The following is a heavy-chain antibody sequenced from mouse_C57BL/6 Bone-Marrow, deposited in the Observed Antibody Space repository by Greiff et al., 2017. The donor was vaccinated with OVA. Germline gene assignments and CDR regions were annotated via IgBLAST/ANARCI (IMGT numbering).Heavy chain of an antibody. CDR3: TRGYSNYYAMDY. CDR2: LDTETGGT. J-gene: IGHJ4*01. Sequence: QVQLQQSGAELVRPGASVTLSCKASGYTFTDYEMHWVKQTPVHGLEWIGALDTETGGTAYNQKFKGKAILTADKSASTAYMELRSLTSEDSAVYYCTRGYSNYYAMDYWGQGTSHRLL. V-gene: IGHV1-15*01. CDR1: GYTFTDYE. D-gene: IGHD2-5*01.